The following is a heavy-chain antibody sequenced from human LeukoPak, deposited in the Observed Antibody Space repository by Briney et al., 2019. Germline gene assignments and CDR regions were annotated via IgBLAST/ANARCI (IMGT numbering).Heavy chain of an antibody. CDR3: TSIMVATDY. CDR1: GFTFSGSA. V-gene: IGHV3-73*01. J-gene: IGHJ4*02. D-gene: IGHD2-8*01. Sequence: PGGSLRLSCAASGFTFSGSAMTWVRQASGKGLEWVGRIRSKANSYATAYAASVKGRFTISRDDSKNTAYLQMNSLKTEDTAVYYCTSIMVATDYWGQGTLVTVSS. CDR2: IRSKANSYAT.